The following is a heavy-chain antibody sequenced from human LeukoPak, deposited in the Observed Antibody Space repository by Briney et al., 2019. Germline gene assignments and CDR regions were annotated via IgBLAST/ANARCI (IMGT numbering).Heavy chain of an antibody. J-gene: IGHJ4*02. CDR2: VYTNGST. CDR1: GGFVSSYY. CDR3: ARDSRGYYGSGSYLDY. V-gene: IGHV4-4*07. D-gene: IGHD3-10*01. Sequence: SETLSLTCTVSGGFVSSYYRSWIRQPAGKGLEWIGRVYTNGSTNYNPSLKSRVTMSVDTSKNQFSLKLSSVTAADTAMYYCARDSRGYYGSGSYLDYWGQGTLVTVSS.